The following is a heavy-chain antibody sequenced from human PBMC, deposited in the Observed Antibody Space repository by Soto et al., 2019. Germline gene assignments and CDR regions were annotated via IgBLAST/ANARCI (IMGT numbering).Heavy chain of an antibody. Sequence: GASVKAPSRASVYPFTSYGITWVRRPPGQGLEWVGWISAYNGNTNYAQKLQGRGTMTTDTSTSTAYMELRSLRSDDTAGYYCARDLMIVAESAYWGQGTLVTVSS. V-gene: IGHV1-18*01. CDR1: VYPFTSYG. D-gene: IGHD3-22*01. CDR3: ARDLMIVAESAY. CDR2: ISAYNGNT. J-gene: IGHJ4*02.